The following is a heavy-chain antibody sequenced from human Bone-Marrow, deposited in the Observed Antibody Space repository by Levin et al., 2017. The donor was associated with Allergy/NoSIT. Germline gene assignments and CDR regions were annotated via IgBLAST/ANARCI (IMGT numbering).Heavy chain of an antibody. D-gene: IGHD1-26*01. CDR1: GGSISNSDYY. J-gene: IGHJ4*02. V-gene: IGHV4-39*01. Sequence: SETLSLTCSVSGGSISNSDYYWAWIRQPPGKGLEWIGSIYYRGKTDYNPSLKSRLTVSVDTSKNQFSLKVNSVAAADTAVYYCARLGPSGTYRPYLFDFWGQGTLVTVSS. CDR2: IYYRGKT. CDR3: ARLGPSGTYRPYLFDF.